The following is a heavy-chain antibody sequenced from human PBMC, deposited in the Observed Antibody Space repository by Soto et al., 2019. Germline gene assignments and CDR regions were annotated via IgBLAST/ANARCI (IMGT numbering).Heavy chain of an antibody. CDR3: ARDWIQLWSNWFDP. Sequence: LRLSCAASGFTFSSYSMNWVRQAPGKGLEWVSSISSSSSYIYYADSVKGRFTISRDNAKNSLYLQMKSLRAEDTAVYYCARDWIQLWSNWFDPWGQGTLVTVSS. V-gene: IGHV3-21*01. D-gene: IGHD5-18*01. J-gene: IGHJ5*02. CDR1: GFTFSSYS. CDR2: ISSSSSYI.